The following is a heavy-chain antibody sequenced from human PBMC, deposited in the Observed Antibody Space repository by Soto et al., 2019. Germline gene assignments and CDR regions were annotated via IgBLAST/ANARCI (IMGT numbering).Heavy chain of an antibody. CDR3: VHSNGASRTRHGFNY. V-gene: IGHV2-5*02. J-gene: IGHJ4*02. D-gene: IGHD2-8*01. Sequence: VSGPTLVNPTQTLTLTCTFSGFSLSTSGVAVGCIRQPPGKALEWLALIYWDDDKQYSPSLKSRLTIAKDTSKNQVVLTMANMDPVDTATYYCVHSNGASRTRHGFNYWGQGALVTVSS. CDR1: GFSLSTSGVA. CDR2: IYWDDDK.